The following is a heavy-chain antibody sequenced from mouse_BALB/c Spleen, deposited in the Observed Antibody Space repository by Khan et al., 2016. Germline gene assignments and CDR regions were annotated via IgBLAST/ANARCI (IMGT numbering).Heavy chain of an antibody. CDR2: IYYSGST. CDR1: GYSITSDYA. V-gene: IGHV3-2*02. D-gene: IGHD1-1*01. Sequence: QESGPGLVKPSQSLSLTCTVTGYSITSDYAWNWIRQFPGNKLEWMGYIYYSGSTSYNPSLKSRISITRDTSKNQFFLRLNSVTTEDTATYYCAXHYGSNYGYFDVWGAGTTVTVSS. CDR3: AXHYGSNYGYFDV. J-gene: IGHJ1*01.